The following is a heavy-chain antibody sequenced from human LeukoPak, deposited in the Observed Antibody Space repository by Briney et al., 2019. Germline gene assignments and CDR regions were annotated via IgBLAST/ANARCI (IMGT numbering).Heavy chain of an antibody. CDR1: GFTFSSYS. Sequence: PGGSLRLSCAASGFTFSSYSMNWVRQAPGKGLEWVSSISSSSSYIYYADSVKGRFTISRDNAKNSLYLQMNSLRAEDTAVYYSVRDMGGWQTYFDYWGQGTLVTVSS. V-gene: IGHV3-21*01. CDR2: ISSSSSYI. CDR3: VRDMGGWQTYFDY. J-gene: IGHJ4*02. D-gene: IGHD6-19*01.